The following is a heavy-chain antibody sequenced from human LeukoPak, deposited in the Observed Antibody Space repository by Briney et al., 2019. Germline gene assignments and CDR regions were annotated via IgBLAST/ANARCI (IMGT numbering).Heavy chain of an antibody. CDR2: INPNSGGT. Sequence: GESLKISCQVSGYTFTGYYMHWVRQAPGQGLEWMGWINPNSGGTNYAQKFQGRVTMTRDTSISTAYMELSRLRSDDTAVYYCARVDTAMTYIDYWGQGTLVTVSS. V-gene: IGHV1-2*02. CDR3: ARVDTAMTYIDY. D-gene: IGHD5-18*01. J-gene: IGHJ4*02. CDR1: GYTFTGYY.